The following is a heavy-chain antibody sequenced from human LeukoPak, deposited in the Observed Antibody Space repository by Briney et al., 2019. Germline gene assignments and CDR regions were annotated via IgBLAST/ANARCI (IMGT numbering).Heavy chain of an antibody. D-gene: IGHD6-19*01. V-gene: IGHV3-48*03. Sequence: GGSLRLSCAASGFTFSSYEMNWVRQAPGKGLEWVSYISSSGSTIYYADSVKGRFTISRDNAKNSLYLQMNSLRAEDTAVYYCARDIAVAGTALFDPWGQGTLVTVSS. J-gene: IGHJ5*02. CDR3: ARDIAVAGTALFDP. CDR1: GFTFSSYE. CDR2: ISSSGSTI.